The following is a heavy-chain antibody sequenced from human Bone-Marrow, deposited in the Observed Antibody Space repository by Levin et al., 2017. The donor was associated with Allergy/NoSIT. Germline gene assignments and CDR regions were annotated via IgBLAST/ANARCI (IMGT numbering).Heavy chain of an antibody. Sequence: GESLKISCKTSGYTFSDFFIYWVRQAPGQGLEWLGWIHPNSGETKYAQKFQGRVTMTRDRSMRTAYLELSRLKSDDTSVYFCARSLRGACWGSFVSFYLEYWGRGTLVTVSS. CDR1: GYTFSDFF. D-gene: IGHD3-16*01. CDR2: IHPNSGET. CDR3: ARSLRGACWGSFVSFYLEY. J-gene: IGHJ4*02. V-gene: IGHV1-2*02.